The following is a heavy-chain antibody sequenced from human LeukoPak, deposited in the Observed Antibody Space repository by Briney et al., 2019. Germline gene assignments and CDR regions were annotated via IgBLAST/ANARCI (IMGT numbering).Heavy chain of an antibody. J-gene: IGHJ4*02. Sequence: HPGGSLRLSCAASGFTFSSYGMHWVRQAPGKGLEWVAVIWYDGSNKYYADSVKGRFTISRDNSKNTLYLQMNSLRAEDTAVYYCAKVISGADCFFDYWGQGTLVTVSS. CDR1: GFTFSSYG. CDR2: IWYDGSNK. D-gene: IGHD2-21*01. CDR3: AKVISGADCFFDY. V-gene: IGHV3-33*06.